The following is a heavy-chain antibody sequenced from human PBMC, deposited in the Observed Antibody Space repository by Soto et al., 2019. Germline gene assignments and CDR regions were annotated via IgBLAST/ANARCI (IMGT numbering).Heavy chain of an antibody. J-gene: IGHJ4*02. CDR2: ISGSGGST. Sequence: EVQLLESGGGLVQPGGSLRLSCAASGFTFSSYAMSWVRQAPGKGLEWVSAISGSGGSTYYADSVKGRFTISRDNSKNTLYLQMNSLRAEDTAVYYCAKRGGSGGPGQYYFDYWGQGTLVTVSS. CDR1: GFTFSSYA. CDR3: AKRGGSGGPGQYYFDY. V-gene: IGHV3-23*01. D-gene: IGHD2-15*01.